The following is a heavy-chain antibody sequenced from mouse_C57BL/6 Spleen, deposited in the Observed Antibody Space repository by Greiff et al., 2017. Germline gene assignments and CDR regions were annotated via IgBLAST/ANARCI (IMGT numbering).Heavy chain of an antibody. V-gene: IGHV3-6*01. CDR3: ARENGY. CDR2: ISYDGSN. CDR1: GYSITSGYY. Sequence: ESGPGLVKPSQSLSLTCSVTGYSITSGYYWNWIRQFPGNKLEWMGYISYDGSNNYNPSLKNRISIPRDTSKNQFFLKLKSVNTEDTATYYCARENGYWGQGTTLTVSS. J-gene: IGHJ2*01.